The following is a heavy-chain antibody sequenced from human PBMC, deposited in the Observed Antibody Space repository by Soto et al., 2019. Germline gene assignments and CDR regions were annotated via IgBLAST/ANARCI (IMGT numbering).Heavy chain of an antibody. V-gene: IGHV4-59*08. CDR2: IYYSGST. Sequence: SETLSLTCTVSGGSISSYYWSWIRQPPGKGLEWIGYIYYSGSTNYNPSLKSRVTISVDTSKNQFSLKLSSVTAADTAVYYCARQEAFDVWGQGTMVTVSS. J-gene: IGHJ3*01. CDR1: GGSISSYY. CDR3: ARQEAFDV.